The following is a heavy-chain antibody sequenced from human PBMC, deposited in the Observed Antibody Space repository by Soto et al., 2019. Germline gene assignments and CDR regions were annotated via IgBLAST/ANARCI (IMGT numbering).Heavy chain of an antibody. CDR1: GFTFSSYA. CDR3: ARDITGTPTQYYYYYYGMDV. CDR2: ISYDGSNK. Sequence: GGSLRLSCAASGFTFSSYAVHWVRQAPGKGLEWVAVISYDGSNKYYADSVKGRFTISRDNSKNTLYLQMNSLRAEDTAVYYCARDITGTPTQYYYYYYGMDVWGQGTTVTVSS. J-gene: IGHJ6*02. D-gene: IGHD1-7*01. V-gene: IGHV3-30-3*01.